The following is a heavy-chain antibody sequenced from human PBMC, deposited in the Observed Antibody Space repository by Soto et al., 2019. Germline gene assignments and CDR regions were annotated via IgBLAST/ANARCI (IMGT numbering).Heavy chain of an antibody. V-gene: IGHV3-23*01. Sequence: GGSLRLCCAASGFTFSSYAMSWVRQAPGKGLEWVSAISGSGVSTYYADSVKGRFTISRDNSKNTLYLQMNGLRAEDTAVYYCAKSPGMYYYDSSGYYHYDYWGQGTLVTSPQ. CDR1: GFTFSSYA. CDR3: AKSPGMYYYDSSGYYHYDY. CDR2: ISGSGVST. J-gene: IGHJ4*02. D-gene: IGHD3-22*01.